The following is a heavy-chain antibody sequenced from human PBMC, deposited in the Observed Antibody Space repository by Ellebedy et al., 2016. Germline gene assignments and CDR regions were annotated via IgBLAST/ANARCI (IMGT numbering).Heavy chain of an antibody. CDR1: RFTFGNFF. D-gene: IGHD4-17*01. V-gene: IGHV3-23*01. CDR2: ISGGGDTT. Sequence: GGSLRLSXVASRFTFGNFFMSWVRQAPGGGLEWISTISGGGDTTVSADSVKGRFTISRDNFRNTLYLQMNSLRAEDTAVYYCYYGHYSGSWGQGTLVTVSS. CDR3: YYGHYSGS. J-gene: IGHJ4*02.